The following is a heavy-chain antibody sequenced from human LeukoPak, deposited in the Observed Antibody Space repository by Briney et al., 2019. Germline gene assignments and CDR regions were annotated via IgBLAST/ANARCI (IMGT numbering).Heavy chain of an antibody. Sequence: GGSLRLSCAASGFTFSTYAVNWVRQAPGKGLEWVSAISSSGGTTYYADSVEGRFGISRDNSKNTLCLQMNSLRAEDTAVYYCARESVGRITMIVNLVRGAFDIWGQGTMVTVSS. J-gene: IGHJ3*02. CDR2: ISSSGGTT. CDR3: ARESVGRITMIVNLVRGAFDI. CDR1: GFTFSTYA. D-gene: IGHD3-22*01. V-gene: IGHV3-23*01.